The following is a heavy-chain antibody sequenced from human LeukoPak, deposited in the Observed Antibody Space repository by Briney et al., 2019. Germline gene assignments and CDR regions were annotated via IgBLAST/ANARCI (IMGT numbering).Heavy chain of an antibody. CDR3: ARDEVVATMIYYYYYYMDV. V-gene: IGHV3-21*01. CDR1: GFTFSSYS. J-gene: IGHJ6*03. Sequence: GGSLRLSCAASGFTFSSYSMNWVRQAPGKGLEWVSSISSSSSYIYYADSVKGRFTISRDNAKNSLYLQMNSLRAEDTAVYYCARDEVVATMIYYYYYYMDVWGKGTTVTVSS. D-gene: IGHD5-12*01. CDR2: ISSSSSYI.